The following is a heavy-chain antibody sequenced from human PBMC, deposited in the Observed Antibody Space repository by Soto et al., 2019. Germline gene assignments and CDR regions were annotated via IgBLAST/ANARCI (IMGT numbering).Heavy chain of an antibody. V-gene: IGHV1-8*02. CDR1: GGTFSSYT. J-gene: IGHJ6*03. CDR2: MNPNSGNT. CDR3: ARGPEYSGYDLYYYYYYMDV. D-gene: IGHD5-12*01. Sequence: GASVKVSCKASGGTFSSYTINWVRQATGQGLEWMGWMNPNSGNTGYAQKFQGRVTMTRNTSISTAYMELSSLRSEDTAVYYCARGPEYSGYDLYYYYYYMDVWGKGTTVTVSS.